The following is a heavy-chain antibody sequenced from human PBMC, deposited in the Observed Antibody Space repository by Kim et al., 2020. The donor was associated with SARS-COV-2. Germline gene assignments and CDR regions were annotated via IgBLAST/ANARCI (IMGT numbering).Heavy chain of an antibody. CDR3: ARGPQGGEDYYYYYGMDV. D-gene: IGHD3-16*01. Sequence: KSRVTISVDTSKNQFSLKLSSVTAADTAVYYCARGPQGGEDYYYYYGMDVWGQGTTVTVSS. V-gene: IGHV4-34*01. J-gene: IGHJ6*02.